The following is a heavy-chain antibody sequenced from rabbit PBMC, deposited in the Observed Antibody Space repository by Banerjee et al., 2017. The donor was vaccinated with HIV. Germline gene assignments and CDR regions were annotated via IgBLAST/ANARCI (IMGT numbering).Heavy chain of an antibody. CDR2: IYAGSSGST. Sequence: QSLEESGGDLVKPGASLTLTCTASGFDISSYWMCWVRQPPGKGLEWIACIYAGSSGSTYYASWAKGRFTISKTSSTTVTLQMTSLTAADTATYFCARDSYVSGIYALNLWGPGTLVTVS. D-gene: IGHD8-1*01. J-gene: IGHJ4*01. V-gene: IGHV1S40*01. CDR1: GFDISSYW. CDR3: ARDSYVSGIYALNL.